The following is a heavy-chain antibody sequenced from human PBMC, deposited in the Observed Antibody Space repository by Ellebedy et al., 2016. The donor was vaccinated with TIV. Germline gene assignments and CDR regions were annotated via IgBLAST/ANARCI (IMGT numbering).Heavy chain of an antibody. CDR3: AREPPGYGGGWFDP. J-gene: IGHJ5*02. CDR1: GFTFSSYG. CDR2: IWYDGTDEYYGSNE. D-gene: IGHD3-16*01. V-gene: IGHV3-33*01. Sequence: PGGSLRLSCAGSGFTFSSYGMHWVRQAPGKGLAWVAGIWYDGTDEYYGSNEYYIDSVKGRFTISRDDSRNTLYLHMNSLRAEDTADYHCAREPPGYGGGWFDPWGQGTLVTVSS.